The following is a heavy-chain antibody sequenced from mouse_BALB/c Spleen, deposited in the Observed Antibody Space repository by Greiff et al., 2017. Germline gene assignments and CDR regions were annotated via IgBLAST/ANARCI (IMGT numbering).Heavy chain of an antibody. V-gene: IGHV5-6-3*01. CDR3: ASPYYGNARGYAMDY. CDR2: INSNGGST. D-gene: IGHD2-10*01. CDR1: GFTFSSYG. J-gene: IGHJ4*01. Sequence: EVKVEESGGGLVQPGGSLKLSCAASGFTFSSYGMSWVRQTPDKRLELVATINSNGGSTYYPDSVKGRFTISRDNAKNTLYLQMSSLKSEDTAMYYCASPYYGNARGYAMDYWGQGTSVTVSS.